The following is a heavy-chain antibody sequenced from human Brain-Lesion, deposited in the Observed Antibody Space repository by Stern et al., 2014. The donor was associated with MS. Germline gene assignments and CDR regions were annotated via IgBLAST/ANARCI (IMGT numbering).Heavy chain of an antibody. CDR3: AGEEDIRYCSGGSCTGNWFDP. Sequence: QVQLQQWGPGLVKPSETLSLTCTVAGGSVSSTSYAWAWIRQPPGKGLEWIGTIYYSGNTYYSPSLKSRLTISLDPSKNLFPLQRGSVPAADTAVYYCAGEEDIRYCSGGSCTGNWFDPWGQGTLVTVSS. CDR1: GGSVSSTSYA. J-gene: IGHJ5*02. CDR2: IYYSGNT. D-gene: IGHD2-15*01. V-gene: IGHV4-39*02.